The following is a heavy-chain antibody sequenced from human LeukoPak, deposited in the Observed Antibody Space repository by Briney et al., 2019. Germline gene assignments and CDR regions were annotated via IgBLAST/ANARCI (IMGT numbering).Heavy chain of an antibody. D-gene: IGHD3-22*01. V-gene: IGHV3-23*01. Sequence: GGSLRLSCAASGFTFSSYAMSWVRQAPGKGLERVSAISGSGGSTYYADSVKGRFTISRDNSKNTLYLQMNSLRAEDTAVYYCAKDATYYYDSSGYHALGYFDYWGQGTLVTVSS. J-gene: IGHJ4*02. CDR2: ISGSGGST. CDR1: GFTFSSYA. CDR3: AKDATYYYDSSGYHALGYFDY.